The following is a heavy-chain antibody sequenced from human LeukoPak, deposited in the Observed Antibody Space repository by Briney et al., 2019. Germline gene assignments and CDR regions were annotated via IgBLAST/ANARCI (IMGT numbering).Heavy chain of an antibody. CDR1: GGSTSSGSYY. CDR2: IYTSGST. D-gene: IGHD5-24*01. Sequence: SETLSLTCTVSGGSTSSGSYYWSWIRQPAGKGLEWIGRIYTSGSTNYNPSLKSRVTISVDTSKNQFSLKLSSVTAAETVFYYCARDSDGYNDYWGQGTLVTVSS. J-gene: IGHJ4*02. CDR3: ARDSDGYNDY. V-gene: IGHV4-61*02.